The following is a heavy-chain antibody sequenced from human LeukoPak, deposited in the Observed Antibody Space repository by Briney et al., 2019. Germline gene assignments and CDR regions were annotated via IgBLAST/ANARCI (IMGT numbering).Heavy chain of an antibody. D-gene: IGHD3-16*01. CDR2: ISGSGGTT. CDR1: GFTFSNYG. Sequence: GGSLRLSCAASGFTFSNYGMNWVRQAPGKGLEWVSVISGSGGTTYYADSVKGRLTISRDNSKNTLYLQMNSLRAEDTAVYYCAKSGITFGGPFDYWGQGTLVTVSS. CDR3: AKSGITFGGPFDY. J-gene: IGHJ4*02. V-gene: IGHV3-23*01.